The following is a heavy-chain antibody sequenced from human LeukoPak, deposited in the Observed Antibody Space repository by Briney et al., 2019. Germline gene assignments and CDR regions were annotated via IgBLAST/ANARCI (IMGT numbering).Heavy chain of an antibody. CDR2: IYHSGST. CDR3: ARETVPGSGYDY. J-gene: IGHJ4*02. D-gene: IGHD3-22*01. V-gene: IGHV4-30-2*01. CDR1: GGSISSGGYS. Sequence: SQTLSLTCAVSGGSISSGGYSWSWIRQPPGKGLEWIGYIYHSGSTYYNPSLKSRVTISVDRSKNQFSLKLSSVTAADTAVYYCARETVPGSGYDYWGQGTLVTVSS.